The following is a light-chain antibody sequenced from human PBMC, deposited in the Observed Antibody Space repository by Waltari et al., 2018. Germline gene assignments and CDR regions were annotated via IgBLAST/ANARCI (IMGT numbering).Light chain of an antibody. J-gene: IGLJ3*02. Sequence: QSALTQPASVSGSPGQSITLSSIGTSSDVGGYSLVSWYQQHPGKAPKLMIYEDSKRPAGVSNRLSGLKTGNTASLTISGLQAEDEADYYCCSYVRNVTWVFGGGTKLTVL. CDR3: CSYVRNVTWV. CDR2: EDS. V-gene: IGLV2-23*01. CDR1: SSDVGGYSL.